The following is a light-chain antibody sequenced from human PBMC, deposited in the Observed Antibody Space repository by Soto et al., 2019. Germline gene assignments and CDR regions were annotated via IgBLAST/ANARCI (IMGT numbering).Light chain of an antibody. CDR3: QQYGSSPPWT. CDR2: GAS. Sequence: EIVLTQSPGTLSLSPGERATLSCRASQSVSSSYLAWYQQKPDQAPRLLIYGASSRATGIPDRFSGSGSGTDFTLTISRLEPEDLAVYYCQQYGSSPPWTFGQGTKVEIK. V-gene: IGKV3-20*01. J-gene: IGKJ1*01. CDR1: QSVSSSY.